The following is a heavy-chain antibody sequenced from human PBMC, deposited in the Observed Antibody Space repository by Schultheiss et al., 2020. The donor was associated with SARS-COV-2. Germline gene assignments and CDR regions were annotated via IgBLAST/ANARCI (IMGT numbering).Heavy chain of an antibody. J-gene: IGHJ4*02. CDR3: AAAGEIDY. D-gene: IGHD6-13*01. CDR1: GFTFSNAW. V-gene: IGHV3-7*03. CDR2: IKQDGSEK. Sequence: GGSLRLSCAASGFTFSNAWMSWVRQAPGKGLEWVANIKQDGSEKYYVDSVKGRFTISRDNAKNSLYLQMNSLRAEDTAVYYCAAAGEIDYWGQGTLVTVSS.